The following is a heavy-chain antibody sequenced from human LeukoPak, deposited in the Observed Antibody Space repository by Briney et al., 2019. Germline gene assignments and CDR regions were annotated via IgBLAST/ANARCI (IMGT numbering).Heavy chain of an antibody. J-gene: IGHJ4*02. CDR1: GFTFSNYG. Sequence: GGSLRLSCAVSGFTFSNYGMHWVRQAPGKGLEWVAVISYDGSKKYYADSVKGRFTISRDNSKNTLYLQMNSLRAEDTAVYYCAKAGGAYSSTYYFHYWAREPWSPSPQ. V-gene: IGHV3-30*18. CDR3: AKAGGAYSSTYYFHY. D-gene: IGHD6-6*01. CDR2: ISYDGSKK.